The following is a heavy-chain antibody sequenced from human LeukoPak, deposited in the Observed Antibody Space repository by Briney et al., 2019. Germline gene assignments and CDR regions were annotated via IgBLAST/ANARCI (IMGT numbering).Heavy chain of an antibody. CDR1: GGSFSGYY. J-gene: IGHJ4*02. D-gene: IGHD3-9*01. Sequence: SETLSLTCAVYGGSFSGYYWSWIRQPPGKGLEWIGEINHSGSTNYNPSLKSRVTISVDTSKNQFSLKLSSVTAADTAAYYCARGSKYYDILGWGQGTLVTVSS. CDR3: ARGSKYYDILG. V-gene: IGHV4-34*01. CDR2: INHSGST.